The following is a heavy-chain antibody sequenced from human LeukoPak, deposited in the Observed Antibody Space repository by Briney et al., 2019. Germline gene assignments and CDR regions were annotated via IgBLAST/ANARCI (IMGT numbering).Heavy chain of an antibody. CDR1: GFTFSSYE. D-gene: IGHD2-15*01. CDR3: ARVLGSDHINGYFDS. Sequence: GGSLRLSCAASGFTFSSYEMNWVRQAPGKGLEWVSYISSSGSTIYHADSVKGRFTISRDNAKNSLHLQMNSLRTEDTAVYYCARVLGSDHINGYFDSWGQGTLVAVSS. V-gene: IGHV3-48*03. J-gene: IGHJ4*02. CDR2: ISSSGSTI.